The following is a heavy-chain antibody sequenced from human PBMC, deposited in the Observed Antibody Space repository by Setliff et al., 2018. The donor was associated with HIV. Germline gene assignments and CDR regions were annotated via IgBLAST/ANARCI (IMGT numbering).Heavy chain of an antibody. J-gene: IGHJ4*02. D-gene: IGHD2-2*01. CDR1: GYIFSSYT. Sequence: ASVKVSCKASGYIFSSYTMHWVRQAPGQRLEWMGWINTANYKTKYSQKFQGRVTITTDESTSTAYMELSSLRSEDTAVYYCAVGIVVVPAAMIGFFDYWGQGTLVTVSS. CDR2: INTANYKT. V-gene: IGHV1-3*04. CDR3: AVGIVVVPAAMIGFFDY.